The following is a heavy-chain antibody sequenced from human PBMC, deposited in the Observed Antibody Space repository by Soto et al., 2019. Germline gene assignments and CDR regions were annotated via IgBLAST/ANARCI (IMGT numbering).Heavy chain of an antibody. CDR2: IIPIFGTP. V-gene: IGHV1-69*12. J-gene: IGHJ6*02. CDR3: ARERSVGYCITTTCPKPFYYYAMDV. Sequence: QVQLVQSGAEVKKPGSSLKVSCKASGGTFTNYAFSWVRQAPGQGPEWMGGIIPIFGTPDYAQKFQGRVIFTADESTRTVSMELNSLRSDDTAVYYCARERSVGYCITTTCPKPFYYYAMDVWGQGTTVTVSS. D-gene: IGHD2-2*01. CDR1: GGTFTNYA.